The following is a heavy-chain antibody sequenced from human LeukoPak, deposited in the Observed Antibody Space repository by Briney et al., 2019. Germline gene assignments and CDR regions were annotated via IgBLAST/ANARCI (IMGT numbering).Heavy chain of an antibody. CDR3: ARDCSSTSCYNP. D-gene: IGHD2-2*01. J-gene: IGHJ5*02. V-gene: IGHV1-2*02. CDR1: GYTFTGYY. CDR2: INPNSGGT. Sequence: GASVKVSCKASGYTFTGYYMHWVRQAPGQGLEWMGWINPNSGGTNYAQKFQGRVTMARDTSISTAYMELSRLRSDDTAVYYCARDCSSTSCYNPWGQGTLVTVSS.